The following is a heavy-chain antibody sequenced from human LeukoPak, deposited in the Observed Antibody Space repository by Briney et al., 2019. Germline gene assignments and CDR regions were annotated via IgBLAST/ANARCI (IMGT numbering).Heavy chain of an antibody. Sequence: GGSLRLSCAVSGFTIGSHFMGWVRHLPGKGLQCVAILEPSGNERNYVDSVKGRFTISRDNAKNSLYLQMNSLRAEDTAVYYCARDYTHSSSLYDYWGQGTLVTVSS. V-gene: IGHV3-7*01. CDR3: ARDYTHSSSLYDY. D-gene: IGHD6-13*01. CDR2: LEPSGNER. CDR1: GFTIGSHF. J-gene: IGHJ4*02.